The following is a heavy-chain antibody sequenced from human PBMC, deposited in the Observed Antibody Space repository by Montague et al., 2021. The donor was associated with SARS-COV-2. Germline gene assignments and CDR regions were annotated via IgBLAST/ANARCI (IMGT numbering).Heavy chain of an antibody. CDR2: IYYSGST. CDR1: GGSISSSSYY. J-gene: IGHJ6*03. Sequence: SETLSLTCTVSGGSISSSSYYWGWIRQPPGKRLEWIGSIYYSGSTYYNPSLKSRVTISVDTSKNQFSLRLSSVTAADTAVYYCARLRDGVVPSPILGVGPYYSYYYMDVWGRGTTVTVSS. D-gene: IGHD3-10*01. V-gene: IGHV4-39*01. CDR3: ARLRDGVVPSPILGVGPYYSYYYMDV.